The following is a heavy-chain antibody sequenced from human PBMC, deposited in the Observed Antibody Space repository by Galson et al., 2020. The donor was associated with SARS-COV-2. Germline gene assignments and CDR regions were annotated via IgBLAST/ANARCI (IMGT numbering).Heavy chain of an antibody. CDR1: GFTFSSYA. V-gene: IGHV3-30*04. Sequence: GGSLRLSCAASGFTFSSYAMHWVRQAPGKGLEWVAVISYDGSNKYYADSVKGRFTISRDNSKNTLYLQMNSLRAEDTAVYYCARPSSGSYKGAFDIWGQGTMTVSS. D-gene: IGHD1-26*01. J-gene: IGHJ3*02. CDR2: ISYDGSNK. CDR3: ARPSSGSYKGAFDI.